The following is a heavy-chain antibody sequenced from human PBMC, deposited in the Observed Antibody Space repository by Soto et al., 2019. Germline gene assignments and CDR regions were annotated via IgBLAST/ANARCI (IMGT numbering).Heavy chain of an antibody. CDR3: AKVYDILTGGGAFDI. J-gene: IGHJ3*02. CDR1: GFTFDDYA. V-gene: IGHV3-9*01. CDR2: ISWNSGSI. Sequence: GGSLRLSCAASGFTFDDYAMHWVRQAPGKGLEWVSGISWNSGSIGYADSVKGRFTISRDNAKNSLYLQMNSLRAEDTALYYCAKVYDILTGGGAFDIWGQGTMVTVSS. D-gene: IGHD3-9*01.